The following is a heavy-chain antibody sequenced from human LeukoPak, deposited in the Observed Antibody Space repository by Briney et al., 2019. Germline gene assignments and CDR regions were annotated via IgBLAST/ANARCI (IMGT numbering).Heavy chain of an antibody. D-gene: IGHD6-19*01. Sequence: SETLSLTWTVSGGSISSYYWSWIRQPPGKGLEWIGYIYYSGSTNYNPSLKSRVTISVDTSKNQFSLKLSSVTAADTAVYYCARVDLGWYMVIWGQGTLVTVAS. CDR1: GGSISSYY. CDR2: IYYSGST. CDR3: ARVDLGWYMVI. V-gene: IGHV4-59*01. J-gene: IGHJ4*02.